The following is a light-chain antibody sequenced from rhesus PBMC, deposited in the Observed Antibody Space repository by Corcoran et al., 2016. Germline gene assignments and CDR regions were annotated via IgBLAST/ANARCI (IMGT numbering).Light chain of an antibody. Sequence: QSVLTQPPSASEAARKSVTISCSGSSSNIGSNGVSWYQQPPETAPKLLIYYNDRRASGVSDRLSGSTSGTSASLAIRGPQSEDEADYFCAAWDNSLSHYIFGDGTRLXVL. CDR1: SSNIGSNG. CDR3: AAWDNSLSHYI. V-gene: IGLV1-60*01. J-gene: IGLJ1*01. CDR2: YND.